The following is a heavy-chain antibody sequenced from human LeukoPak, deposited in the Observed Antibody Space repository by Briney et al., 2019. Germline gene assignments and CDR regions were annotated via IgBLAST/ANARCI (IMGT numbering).Heavy chain of an antibody. Sequence: GGSLRLSCTASGFTFSSYVTTWVRQAPGKGLEWVSGISWNSGSIGYADSVKGRFTISRDNAKNSLYLQMNSLRAEDTALYYCAKSGYYDSSGYYDWGQGTLVTVSS. J-gene: IGHJ4*02. CDR2: ISWNSGSI. CDR1: GFTFSSYV. CDR3: AKSGYYDSSGYYD. V-gene: IGHV3-9*01. D-gene: IGHD3-22*01.